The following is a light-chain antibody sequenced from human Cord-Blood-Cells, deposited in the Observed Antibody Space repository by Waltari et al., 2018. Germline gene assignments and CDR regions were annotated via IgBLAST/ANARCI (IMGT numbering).Light chain of an antibody. Sequence: QSALTHPPSASGSPGQSVTISGTGTSSDGGGYNHVSWYQQHPGKAPKPRIYYVSKRPSGVPDRFSGSKSGNTASLTVSGLQTEDEADYYCSSYAGSNNYVFGTGTKVTVL. CDR1: SSDGGGYNH. V-gene: IGLV2-8*01. CDR3: SSYAGSNNYV. CDR2: YVS. J-gene: IGLJ1*01.